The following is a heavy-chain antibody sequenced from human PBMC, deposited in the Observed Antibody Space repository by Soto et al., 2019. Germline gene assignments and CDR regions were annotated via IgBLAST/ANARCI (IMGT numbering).Heavy chain of an antibody. CDR2: IYYSGST. CDR1: GGSISSGGYY. J-gene: IGHJ5*02. CDR3: ERIVHDTALRRYFDWLGNAPNNWFDP. Sequence: SETLSLTCTVSGGSISSGGYYWSWIRQHPGKGLEWIGYIYYSGSTYYNPSLKSRVTISVDTSKNQFSLKLSSVTAADTAVYYCERIVHDTALRRYFDWLGNAPNNWFDPWGQGPLVTVSS. V-gene: IGHV4-31*03. D-gene: IGHD3-9*01.